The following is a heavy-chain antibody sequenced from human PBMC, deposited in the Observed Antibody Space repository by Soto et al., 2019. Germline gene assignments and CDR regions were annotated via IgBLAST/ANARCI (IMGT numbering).Heavy chain of an antibody. J-gene: IGHJ4*02. D-gene: IGHD2-2*01. CDR1: GFTFSSYA. CDR2: ISGSGGST. Sequence: SLRLSCAASGFTFSSYAMSWVRQAPGKGLEWVSAISGSGGSTYYADSVKGRFTISRDNSKNTLYLQMNSLRAEDTAVYYCAGGTRSRYCSSTSCFVWGQGTLVTVSS. V-gene: IGHV3-23*01. CDR3: AGGTRSRYCSSTSCFV.